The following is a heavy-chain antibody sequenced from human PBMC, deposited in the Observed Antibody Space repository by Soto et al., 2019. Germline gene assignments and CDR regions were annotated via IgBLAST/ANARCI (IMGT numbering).Heavy chain of an antibody. CDR1: GFTFSNAR. Sequence: RRSLRLSCAAPGFTFSNARMSWVRQAPAKGLEWVGRMKSKTDGGTTDYAAPVKGRFTISRDDSKNTLYLQMNSLKTEDTAVYCCTTGITYYDYVWGHPQGYYFGMDVWGQGTTVTVSS. CDR2: MKSKTDGGTT. V-gene: IGHV3-15*01. D-gene: IGHD3-16*01. J-gene: IGHJ6*02. CDR3: TTGITYYDYVWGHPQGYYFGMDV.